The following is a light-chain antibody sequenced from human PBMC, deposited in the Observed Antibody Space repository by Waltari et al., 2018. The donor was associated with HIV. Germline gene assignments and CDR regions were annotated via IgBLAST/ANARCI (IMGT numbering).Light chain of an antibody. J-gene: IGLJ2*01. CDR1: SRDVAGYTS. CDR2: EVS. CDR3: SSYAGSNNVV. Sequence: QSALTQPPSASGSPGQSVTISCTATSRDVAGYTSVPWYQQHPGKAPQVMTYEVSKRPSGVPDRFSGSKSGNTASLTVSGLQAEDEADYYCSSYAGSNNVVFGGGTKLTVL. V-gene: IGLV2-8*01.